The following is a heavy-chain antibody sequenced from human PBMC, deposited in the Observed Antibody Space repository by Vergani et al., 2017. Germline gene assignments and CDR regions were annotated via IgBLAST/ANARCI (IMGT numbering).Heavy chain of an antibody. Sequence: QVTLKESGPALVKPTQTLTLTCSLSGFSLSSGGMRVSWIRQPPGKALEWLAHIFSNDEKSYSTSLKSRLTISKDTSKSQVVLTMTNMDPVDTATYYCARLWFGELFPFFDYWGQGTLVTVSS. V-gene: IGHV2-26*01. D-gene: IGHD3-10*01. CDR1: GFSLSSGGMR. J-gene: IGHJ4*02. CDR2: IFSNDEK. CDR3: ARLWFGELFPFFDY.